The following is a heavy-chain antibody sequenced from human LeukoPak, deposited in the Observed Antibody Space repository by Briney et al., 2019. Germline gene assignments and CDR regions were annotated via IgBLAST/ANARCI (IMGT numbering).Heavy chain of an antibody. V-gene: IGHV3-23*01. CDR1: GFTFSSYS. CDR2: ISGSGGRT. D-gene: IGHD1-26*01. CDR3: AKVITGTYSYYYYYMDV. J-gene: IGHJ6*03. Sequence: GGSLRLSCAASGFTFSSYSMNWVRQAPGKGLEWVSGISGSGGRTFYVDSVKGRFTISRDNSKNTLYLHMSSLRAEDTAVYYCAKVITGTYSYYYYYMDVWGKGTTVTISS.